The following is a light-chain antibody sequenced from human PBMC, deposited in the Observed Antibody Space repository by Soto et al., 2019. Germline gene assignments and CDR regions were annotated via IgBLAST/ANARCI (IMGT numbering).Light chain of an antibody. CDR3: GTWDSSLSVSHAV. J-gene: IGLJ2*01. V-gene: IGLV1-51*02. CDR1: SSNIGNNY. Sequence: QSALTQPPSVSAAPGQKVTISCSGSSSNIGNNYVSWYQQLPGTAPKLLIYENNKRPSGIPDRFSGSKSGTSATLGITGPQTGDEADYYCGTWDSSLSVSHAVFGGGTKVTVL. CDR2: ENN.